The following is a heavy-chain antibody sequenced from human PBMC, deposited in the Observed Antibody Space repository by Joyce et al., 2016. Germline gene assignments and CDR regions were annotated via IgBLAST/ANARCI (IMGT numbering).Heavy chain of an antibody. Sequence: QVQLQQWGGGLLKPSETLSLTCAVYGGSFSGYYWSWSRQPPGRGLAWIGEVNHSRSTRYAESLKSRVTNAGDTSKNQLSLNLTSVTAADTAVYFCARGLVVTGTRVRGYNYGYSSWGQGTLVTVSS. CDR1: GGSFSGYY. D-gene: IGHD5-18*01. J-gene: IGHJ5*02. CDR2: VNHSRST. CDR3: ARGLVVTGTRVRGYNYGYSS. V-gene: IGHV4-34*02.